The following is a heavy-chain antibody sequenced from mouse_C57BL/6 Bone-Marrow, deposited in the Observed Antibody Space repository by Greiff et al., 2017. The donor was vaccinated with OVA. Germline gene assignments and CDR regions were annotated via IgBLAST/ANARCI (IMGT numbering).Heavy chain of an antibody. V-gene: IGHV1-64*01. J-gene: IGHJ1*03. D-gene: IGHD1-1*01. CDR3: ASRYYGSSYGWYFDV. CDR1: GYTFTSYW. CDR2: IHPNSGST. Sequence: QVQLQQPGAELVKPGASVKLSCKASGYTFTSYWMHWVKQRPGQGLEWIGMIHPNSGSTNYNEKFKSKATLTVDKSSSTAYMQLSSLTSEDSAVYDGASRYYGSSYGWYFDVWGTGTTVTVSS.